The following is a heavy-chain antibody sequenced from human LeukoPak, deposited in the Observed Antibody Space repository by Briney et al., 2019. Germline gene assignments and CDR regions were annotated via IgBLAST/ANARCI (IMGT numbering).Heavy chain of an antibody. CDR2: IYSGGST. V-gene: IGHV3-53*01. D-gene: IGHD6-19*01. J-gene: IGHJ4*02. CDR1: GFTVSSNY. CDR3: ARAGGGGSGTAAPFDY. Sequence: QTGGSLRLSCAASGFTVSSNYMSWVRQAPGKGLEWVSVIYSGGSTYYADSVKGRFTISRDNSKNTLYLQMNSLRAEDTAVYYCARAGGGGSGTAAPFDYWGQGTLVTVPS.